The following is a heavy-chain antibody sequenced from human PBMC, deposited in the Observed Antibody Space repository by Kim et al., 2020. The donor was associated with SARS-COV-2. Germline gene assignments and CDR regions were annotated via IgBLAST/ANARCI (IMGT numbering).Heavy chain of an antibody. D-gene: IGHD6-25*01. CDR2: IYHSGST. CDR1: GYSITSGYY. V-gene: IGHV4-38-2*02. CDR3: SCDWRRDAFDI. J-gene: IGHJ3*02. Sequence: SETLSLTCTVSGYSITSGYYWGWIRQPPGKGLEWIGSIYHSGSTYYNPSLQSRVTISLDTSKNQFSLKLRSVTAADTAVYYCSCDWRRDAFDIWGQGTMV.